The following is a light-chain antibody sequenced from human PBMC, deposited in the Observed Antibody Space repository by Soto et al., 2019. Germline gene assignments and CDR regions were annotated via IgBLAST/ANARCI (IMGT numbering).Light chain of an antibody. CDR3: QQYNSYS. V-gene: IGKV1-5*01. Sequence: DIQMTQSPSTLSASVGDRVTITCRASQSISSWLAWYQQKPGKAPKLLIYDASSLESGVPSRFSGSGSGTEFTLTISSLQPDDFATYYCQQYNSYSFGGATKVDIK. J-gene: IGKJ4*01. CDR1: QSISSW. CDR2: DAS.